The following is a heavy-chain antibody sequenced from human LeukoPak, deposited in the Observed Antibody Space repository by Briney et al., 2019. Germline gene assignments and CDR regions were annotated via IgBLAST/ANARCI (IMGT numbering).Heavy chain of an antibody. V-gene: IGHV3-23*01. D-gene: IGHD2-21*02. CDR2: ISGSGDST. CDR3: ANVAYCGGDCYSGPEGDYYYGMDV. CDR1: GFTFSSYA. Sequence: GRSLRLSCAASGFTFSSYAMSWVSQAPGKGLEWVSAISGSGDSTYCADSVKGRFTISRDNSKNTLYLQMNSLRAEDTTVYYCANVAYCGGDCYSGPEGDYYYGMDVWGQGTTVTVSS. J-gene: IGHJ6*02.